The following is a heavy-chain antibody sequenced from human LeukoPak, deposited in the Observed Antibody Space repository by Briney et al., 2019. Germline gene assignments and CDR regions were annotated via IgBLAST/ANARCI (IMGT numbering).Heavy chain of an antibody. CDR3: ARDRGRYYDSRGFYWGYYFDS. D-gene: IGHD3-22*01. Sequence: PGGSLRLSCAASGFTFSTYAVNWVRQAPGKGLEWVSTTSGSGDSTYYADSVKGRFTISRDNSKDTLYLQMSSVRVDDTAVYCARDRGRYYDSRGFYWGYYFDSWGQGILVTVST. CDR2: TSGSGDST. V-gene: IGHV3-23*01. J-gene: IGHJ4*02. CDR1: GFTFSTYA.